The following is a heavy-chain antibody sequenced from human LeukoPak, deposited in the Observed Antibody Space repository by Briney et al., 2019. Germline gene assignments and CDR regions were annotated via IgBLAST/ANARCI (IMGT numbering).Heavy chain of an antibody. Sequence: SETLSLTCAVYGGSFSGYYWSWIRQPPGKGLEWIGEINHSGSTNYNPSLKSRVTMSVDTSKNQFSLKLSSVTAADTAVYYCARGPGGSSGWYYFDYWGQGTLVTVSS. D-gene: IGHD6-19*01. CDR1: GGSFSGYY. CDR2: INHSGST. CDR3: ARGPGGSSGWYYFDY. J-gene: IGHJ4*02. V-gene: IGHV4-34*01.